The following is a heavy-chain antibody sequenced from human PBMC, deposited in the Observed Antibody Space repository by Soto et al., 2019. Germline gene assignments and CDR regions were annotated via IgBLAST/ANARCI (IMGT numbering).Heavy chain of an antibody. Sequence: EGQLLESGGGLVQPGGSLRLSCAASGFTFNNYAISWVRQAPGKGLEWVSTISGSADDSSYYADSVRGRFTISRDNSKNTLYLQMSSLRGEDTAVYYCAKEGASGYYYYMDVWGKGTTVTVSS. CDR1: GFTFNNYA. V-gene: IGHV3-23*01. CDR2: ISGSADDSS. J-gene: IGHJ6*03. CDR3: AKEGASGYYYYMDV.